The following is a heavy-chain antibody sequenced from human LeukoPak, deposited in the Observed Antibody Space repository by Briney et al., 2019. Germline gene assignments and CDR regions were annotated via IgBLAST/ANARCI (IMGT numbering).Heavy chain of an antibody. CDR1: GGSISSYY. CDR2: IYYSGST. V-gene: IGHV4-59*08. Sequence: SETLSLTCTVSGGSISSYYWSWIRQPPGKGLEWIGYIYYSGSTNYNPSLKSRVTISVDTSKNQFSLKLSSVTAADTAVYYCARQTFGDLYFDSWGQGTLVIVSS. D-gene: IGHD3-10*01. CDR3: ARQTFGDLYFDS. J-gene: IGHJ4*02.